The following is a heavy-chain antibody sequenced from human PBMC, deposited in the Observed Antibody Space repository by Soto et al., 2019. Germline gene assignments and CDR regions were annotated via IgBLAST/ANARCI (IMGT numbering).Heavy chain of an antibody. CDR2: ISSSSSYI. CDR1: GFTFSSYI. D-gene: IGHD2-15*01. Sequence: GGSLRLSCAASGFTFSSYIMNWVRQAPGKGLEWVSSISSSSSYIYYADSVKGRFTISRDNAKNSLYLQMNSLRAEDTAVYYCAAEPYCSGGSCLFDYWGQGTLVTVSS. J-gene: IGHJ4*02. V-gene: IGHV3-21*01. CDR3: AAEPYCSGGSCLFDY.